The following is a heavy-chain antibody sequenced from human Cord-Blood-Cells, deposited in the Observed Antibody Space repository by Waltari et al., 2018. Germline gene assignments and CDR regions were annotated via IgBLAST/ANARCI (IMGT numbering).Heavy chain of an antibody. CDR1: DGSFSGYY. Sequence: QVQLQQWGAGLLMPSETLSTTCAVFDGSFSGYYWAWTGPPPGKGLEWIGEINHSGSTNYNPSLKSRVTISVDTSKNQFSLKLSSVTAADTAVYYCATRYCTNGVCYFDYWGQGTLVTVSS. V-gene: IGHV4-34*01. CDR2: INHSGST. D-gene: IGHD2-8*01. CDR3: ATRYCTNGVCYFDY. J-gene: IGHJ4*02.